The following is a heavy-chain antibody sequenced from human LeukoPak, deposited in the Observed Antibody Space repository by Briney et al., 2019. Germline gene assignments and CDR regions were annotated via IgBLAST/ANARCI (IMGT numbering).Heavy chain of an antibody. Sequence: ASVKVSCKASGYTFTSYGISWVRQAPGQGLERMGWISAYNGNTNYAQKLQGRVTMTTDTSTSTAYMELRSLRSDDTAVYYCARDRGATVTSGYYYGMDVWGQGTTVTVSS. D-gene: IGHD4-17*01. CDR3: ARDRGATVTSGYYYGMDV. V-gene: IGHV1-18*04. CDR2: ISAYNGNT. J-gene: IGHJ6*02. CDR1: GYTFTSYG.